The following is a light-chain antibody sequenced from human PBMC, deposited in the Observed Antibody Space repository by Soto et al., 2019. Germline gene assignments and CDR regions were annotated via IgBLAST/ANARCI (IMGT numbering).Light chain of an antibody. J-gene: IGLJ2*01. Sequence: QSALTQPASVSGSPGQSITISCTGTSSDDGSYNLVSWYQQHPGKAPKLMIYEVSKRPSGVSNRFSGSKSGNTASLTISGLQAEDEADYYCCSYAGSSTLVVFGGGTKLTVL. V-gene: IGLV2-23*02. CDR1: SSDDGSYNL. CDR2: EVS. CDR3: CSYAGSSTLVV.